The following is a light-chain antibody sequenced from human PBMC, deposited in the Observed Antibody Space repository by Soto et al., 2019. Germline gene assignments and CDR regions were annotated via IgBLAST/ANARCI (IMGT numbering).Light chain of an antibody. CDR3: SSYTSSSTYV. CDR1: SSDVGYYNY. J-gene: IGLJ1*01. V-gene: IGLV2-14*03. Sequence: QSVLTQPASVSGSPGQSTTISCTGTSSDVGYYNYVSWYQQHPGKAPKLMIYDVRNRPSGVSNRFSGSKSGNTASLTISGLQAGDEADYYCSSYTSSSTYVFGTGTKVTVL. CDR2: DVR.